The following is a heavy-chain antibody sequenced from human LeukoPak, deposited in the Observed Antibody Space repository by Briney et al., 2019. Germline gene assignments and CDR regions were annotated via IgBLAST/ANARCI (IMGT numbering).Heavy chain of an antibody. CDR3: AKDGPPYSSGWPYFDY. CDR2: IWYDGSNK. CDR1: GFTFSSYG. Sequence: GGSLRLSCAASGFTFSSYGMHWVRQAPGKGLEWVAVIWYDGSNKYYADSVKGRFTISRDNSKNTLYLQMSSLRAEDTAVYYCAKDGPPYSSGWPYFDYWGQGTLVTVSS. J-gene: IGHJ4*02. D-gene: IGHD6-19*01. V-gene: IGHV3-33*06.